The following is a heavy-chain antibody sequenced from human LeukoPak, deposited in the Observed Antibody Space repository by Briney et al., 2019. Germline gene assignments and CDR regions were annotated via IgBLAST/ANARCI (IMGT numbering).Heavy chain of an antibody. J-gene: IGHJ4*02. CDR3: ARDEDDSSGYYYGGLSY. D-gene: IGHD3-22*01. CDR2: IIPIFGTA. Sequence: SVKVSCKASGGAFSSYAISWVRQAPGQGLEWMGGIIPIFGTANYAQKFQGRVTITADESTSTAYMELSSPRSEDTAVYYCARDEDDSSGYYYGGLSYWGQGTLVTVSS. V-gene: IGHV1-69*01. CDR1: GGAFSSYA.